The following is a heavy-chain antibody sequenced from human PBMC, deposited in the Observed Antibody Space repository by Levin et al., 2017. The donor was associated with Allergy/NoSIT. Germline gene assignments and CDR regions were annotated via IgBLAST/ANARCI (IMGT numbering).Heavy chain of an antibody. V-gene: IGHV4-39*01. J-gene: IGHJ5*02. CDR1: GGSISSSSYY. D-gene: IGHD2-15*01. Sequence: SETLSLTCTVSGGSISSSSYYWGWIRQPPGTGLEWIGSIYYSGSTYYNPSLKSRVTISVDTSKNQFSLKLSSVTAADTAVYYCARHIVVVVAATPLNNWFDPWGQGTLVTVSS. CDR2: IYYSGST. CDR3: ARHIVVVVAATPLNNWFDP.